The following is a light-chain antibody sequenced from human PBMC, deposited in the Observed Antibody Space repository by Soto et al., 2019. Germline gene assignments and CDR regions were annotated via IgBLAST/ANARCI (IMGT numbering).Light chain of an antibody. Sequence: EIVMTQSPATLSASPGERVTLSCRASQSIRSNLAWYQQRPGQTHSLLIFVASTRATVIPARFTGSGSGTEFTLTISSLQSDDFAMYYCQQYNNWPLTFGGGTKVETK. CDR1: QSIRSN. V-gene: IGKV3-15*01. CDR3: QQYNNWPLT. CDR2: VAS. J-gene: IGKJ4*01.